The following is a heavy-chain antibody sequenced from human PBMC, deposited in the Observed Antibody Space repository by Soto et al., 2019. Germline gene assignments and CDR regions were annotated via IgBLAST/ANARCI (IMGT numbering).Heavy chain of an antibody. CDR3: AVFRGGAGGNGY. D-gene: IGHD2-8*02. Sequence: QVQLQESGPGPIKPSETLSLTCSVSGGSVISGTDHWTWIRQPPGKGLEWIGQTGSTNYNPSLKSRITISVDTSKNTFSLSLSSVTAADTAVYYCAVFRGGAGGNGYWGEGTQVTVSS. CDR1: GGSVISGTDH. V-gene: IGHV4-61*01. CDR2: QTGST. J-gene: IGHJ4*02.